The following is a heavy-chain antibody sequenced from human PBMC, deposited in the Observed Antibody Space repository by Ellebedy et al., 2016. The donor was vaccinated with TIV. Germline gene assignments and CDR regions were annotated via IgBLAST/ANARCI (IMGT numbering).Heavy chain of an antibody. CDR2: IYYSGST. CDR3: ARGLLYYDFWSGYYKGAGDYYYAMDV. CDR1: SGSISSYY. Sequence: MPSETLSLTCTVSSGSISSYYWSWIRQPPGKGLEWIGYIYYSGSTNYNPSLKSRVTISVDTSKNQFSLKLSSVTAADTAVYYCARGLLYYDFWSGYYKGAGDYYYAMDVWGQGTTVTVSS. J-gene: IGHJ6*02. V-gene: IGHV4-59*01. D-gene: IGHD3-3*01.